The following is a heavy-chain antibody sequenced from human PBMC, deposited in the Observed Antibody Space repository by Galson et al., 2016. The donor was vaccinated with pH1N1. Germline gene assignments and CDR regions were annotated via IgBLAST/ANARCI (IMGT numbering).Heavy chain of an antibody. V-gene: IGHV1-69*06. Sequence: QSGAEVKKPGASVKVSCKASGDTFNSYSINWVRQAPGQGLEWMGRVVPSFGTTNFEQKFQGRVTMTADKSTNTANMDLSSLTFDDTAVHYCARSGLLVLYFDYWGLGTLVTISS. CDR2: VVPSFGTT. J-gene: IGHJ4*01. D-gene: IGHD2-21*02. CDR3: ARSGLLVLYFDY. CDR1: GDTFNSYS.